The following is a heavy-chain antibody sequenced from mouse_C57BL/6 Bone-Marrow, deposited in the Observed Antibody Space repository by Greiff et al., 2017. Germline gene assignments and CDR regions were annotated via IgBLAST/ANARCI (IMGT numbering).Heavy chain of an antibody. CDR2: IYPRSGNT. Sequence: VMLVESGAELARPGASVKLSCKASGYTFTSYGISWVKQRTGQGLEWIGEIYPRSGNTYYNEKFKGKATLTADKSSSTAYMELRSLTSEDSAVYFCARGQLRLRFAYWGQGTLVTVSA. CDR1: GYTFTSYG. D-gene: IGHD3-2*02. CDR3: ARGQLRLRFAY. V-gene: IGHV1-81*01. J-gene: IGHJ3*01.